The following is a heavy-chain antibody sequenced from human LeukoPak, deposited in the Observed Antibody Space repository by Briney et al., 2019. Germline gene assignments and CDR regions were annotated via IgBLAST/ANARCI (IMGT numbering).Heavy chain of an antibody. D-gene: IGHD2-8*02. J-gene: IGHJ4*02. Sequence: PSETLSLTCTVSGGSINSYFWSWIRQPPGKGLEWIGYIYYDGYPNYSPSLRSRITISVEKSKSQFSLNLRSVTAADTALYFCAGTELGYCTVTGCPLESWGQGTLVTVSS. V-gene: IGHV4-59*01. CDR3: AGTELGYCTVTGCPLES. CDR1: GGSINSYF. CDR2: IYYDGYP.